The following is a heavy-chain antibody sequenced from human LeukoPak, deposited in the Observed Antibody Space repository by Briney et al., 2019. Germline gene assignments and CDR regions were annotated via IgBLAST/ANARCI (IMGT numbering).Heavy chain of an antibody. J-gene: IGHJ5*02. V-gene: IGHV3-7*01. CDR1: GFTFSSYW. Sequence: GGSLRLSCAASGFTFSSYWMSWVRQAPGKGLEWVANIKQDGSDEYYVDSVKGRFTISRDNAKNSLYLQMNSLRAEDTAVYYCARDDCSSISCYHNWFDPWGQGTLVTVSS. D-gene: IGHD2-2*01. CDR3: ARDDCSSISCYHNWFDP. CDR2: IKQDGSDE.